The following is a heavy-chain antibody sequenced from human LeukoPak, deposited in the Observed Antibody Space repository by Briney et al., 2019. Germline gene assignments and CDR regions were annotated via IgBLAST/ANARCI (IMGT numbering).Heavy chain of an antibody. CDR1: GGSISSGSYY. CDR2: IYYSGST. J-gene: IGHJ4*02. D-gene: IGHD2-15*01. V-gene: IGHV4-61*01. CDR3: AREPTYCSGGSCYFDY. Sequence: PSQTLSLTCTVSGGSISSGSYYWSWIRQPPGKGLEWIGYIYYSGSTNYNPSLKSRVTISVDTSKNRFSLKLSSVTAADTAVYYCAREPTYCSGGSCYFDYWGQGTLVTVSS.